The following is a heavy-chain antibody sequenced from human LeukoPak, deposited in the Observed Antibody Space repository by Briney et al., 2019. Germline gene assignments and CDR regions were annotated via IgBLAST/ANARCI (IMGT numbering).Heavy chain of an antibody. Sequence: ASVKVSCKASGGTFSSYAISWVRQAPGQGLEWMGGFDPEDGETIYAQKFQGRVTMTEDTSTDTAYMELSSLRSEDTAVYYCATPSGHSSSWYEVAFDIWGQGTMVTVSS. D-gene: IGHD6-13*01. CDR1: GGTFSSYA. CDR3: ATPSGHSSSWYEVAFDI. V-gene: IGHV1-24*01. CDR2: FDPEDGET. J-gene: IGHJ3*02.